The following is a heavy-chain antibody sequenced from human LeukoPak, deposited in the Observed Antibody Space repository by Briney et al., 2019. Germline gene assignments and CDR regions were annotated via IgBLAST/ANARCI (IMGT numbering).Heavy chain of an antibody. CDR3: ARELSQIVWGGLDY. CDR1: GFILGNYA. CDR2: IQNDASTE. D-gene: IGHD2-21*01. V-gene: IGHV3-30-3*01. Sequence: GGSLRLSCAASGFILGNYAVNWVRQAPGKGLEWVAVIQNDASTENFADSVKGRFTISRDNSKNTVFLQMNSLRVEDTAVYYCARELSQIVWGGLDYGGQGTLVSVSS. J-gene: IGHJ4*02.